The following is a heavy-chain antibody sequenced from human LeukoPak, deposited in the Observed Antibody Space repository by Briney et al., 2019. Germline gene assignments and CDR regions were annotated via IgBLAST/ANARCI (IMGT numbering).Heavy chain of an antibody. Sequence: PSETLSLTCAVYGGSFSGYYWSWIRQPPGKGLEWIGEINHSGSTNYNPSLKSRVTISVDTSKNQFSLKLSSVTAADTAVYYCASAAHYYYMDVWGKGTTVTVSS. CDR2: INHSGST. CDR1: GGSFSGYY. CDR3: ASAAHYYYMDV. V-gene: IGHV4-34*01. J-gene: IGHJ6*03. D-gene: IGHD2-2*01.